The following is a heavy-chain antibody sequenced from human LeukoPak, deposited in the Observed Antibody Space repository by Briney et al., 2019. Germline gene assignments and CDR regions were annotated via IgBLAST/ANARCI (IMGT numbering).Heavy chain of an antibody. J-gene: IGHJ4*02. D-gene: IGHD3-9*01. V-gene: IGHV3-30-3*01. CDR1: GFTFSSYA. CDR2: ISSDGSNK. CDR3: ARAPTSHYDILTGYEY. Sequence: GGSLRLSCAASGFTFSSYAMQWVRQAPGKGLEGVAGISSDGSNKYYADSVKGRFTISRDNSKNTLYLQMNSLRAEDTAVYYCARAPTSHYDILTGYEYWGQGTLVTVSS.